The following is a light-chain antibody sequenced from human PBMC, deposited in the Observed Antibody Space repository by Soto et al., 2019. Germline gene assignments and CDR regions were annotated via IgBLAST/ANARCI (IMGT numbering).Light chain of an antibody. J-gene: IGKJ5*01. V-gene: IGKV3-20*01. CDR2: GAS. CDR1: QSVSSTY. CDR3: QHYDSLPIT. Sequence: EIVLTQSPGSLPFSPGERATLSFRASQSVSSTYLAWYQQKPGQPPRLLIYGASSRATGIPDRFSGSGSGTDFTLTISRLEPEDFAVFYCQHYDSLPITFGQGTRLEIK.